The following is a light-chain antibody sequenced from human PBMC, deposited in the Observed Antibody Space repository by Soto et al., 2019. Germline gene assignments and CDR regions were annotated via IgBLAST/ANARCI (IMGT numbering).Light chain of an antibody. CDR3: QQSYSSPPMYT. CDR1: QSISSS. J-gene: IGKJ2*01. CDR2: AAS. Sequence: DIQMTQSPSSLSASVGDRVTITCRASQSISSSLNWYQQKPGKAPDLLIYAASNLQSGVPSRFSGSGSGTDFTLTISSLQPEDFATYYCQQSYSSPPMYTFGQGTKLAIK. V-gene: IGKV1-39*01.